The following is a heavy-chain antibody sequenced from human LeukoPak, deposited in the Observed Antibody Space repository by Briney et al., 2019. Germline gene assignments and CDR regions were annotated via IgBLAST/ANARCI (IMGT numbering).Heavy chain of an antibody. CDR1: GYTLTELS. V-gene: IGHV1-24*01. Sequence: ASVKVSCKVSGYTLTELSMHWVRQAPGKGLEWMVGFDPEDGETIYAQKFQGGVTMTEDTSTDTAYMELSSLRSEDTAVYYCATDPTMRFGELAQGYWGQGTLVTVSS. J-gene: IGHJ4*02. CDR2: FDPEDGET. CDR3: ATDPTMRFGELAQGY. D-gene: IGHD3-10*01.